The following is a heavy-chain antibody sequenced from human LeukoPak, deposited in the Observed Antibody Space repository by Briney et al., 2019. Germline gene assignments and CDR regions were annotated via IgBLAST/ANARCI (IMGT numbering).Heavy chain of an antibody. Sequence: SETLSLTCTVSGVSISSGDYYWSWIRQPPGKGLEWIGYIYYSGTTYYNPSLKSRVTISVDTSKNQFSLKLTSVTAADTAVYYCARGPYGSGSYYWAQGTLVTVSS. CDR3: ARGPYGSGSYY. CDR1: GVSISSGDYY. CDR2: IYYSGTT. J-gene: IGHJ4*02. D-gene: IGHD3-10*01. V-gene: IGHV4-30-4*01.